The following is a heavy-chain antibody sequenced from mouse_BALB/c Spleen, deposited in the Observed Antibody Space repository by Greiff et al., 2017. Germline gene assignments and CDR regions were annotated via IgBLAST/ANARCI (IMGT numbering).Heavy chain of an antibody. D-gene: IGHD1-3*01. CDR1: GYTFTSYW. V-gene: IGHV1S81*02. Sequence: QVQLQQPGAELVKPGASVKLSCKASGYTFTSYWMHWVKQRPGQGLEWIGEINPSNGRTNYNEKFKSKATLTVDKSSSTAYMQLSSLTSEDSAVYYCARKDNSYAMDYWGQGTSVTVSS. CDR2: INPSNGRT. CDR3: ARKDNSYAMDY. J-gene: IGHJ4*01.